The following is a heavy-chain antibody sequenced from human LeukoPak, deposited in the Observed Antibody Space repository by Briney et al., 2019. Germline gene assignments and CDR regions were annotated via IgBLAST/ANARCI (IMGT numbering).Heavy chain of an antibody. J-gene: IGHJ5*02. Sequence: GGSLRLSCAASGFTFSSYSMNWVRQAPGKGLEWVSSISSSSSYIYYADSVKGRFTISRDNAKNSLYLQMNSLRAEDTAVYYCARIYGDYVYWFDPWGQGTLVTVSS. V-gene: IGHV3-21*01. CDR3: ARIYGDYVYWFDP. CDR1: GFTFSSYS. CDR2: ISSSSSYI. D-gene: IGHD4-17*01.